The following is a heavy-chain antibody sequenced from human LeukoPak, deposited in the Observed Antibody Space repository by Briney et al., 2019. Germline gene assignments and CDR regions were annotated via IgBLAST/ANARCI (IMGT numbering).Heavy chain of an antibody. Sequence: GASLQISCQGSGSSFTSHWIGWGRQLPGKGLGGMGIIYPGDSDTRYSPSFQGQVTISADKSISTAYLQWSSLKASDTAMYYCARHKDDYNNYIDYWGQGTLVTVSS. V-gene: IGHV5-51*01. J-gene: IGHJ4*02. D-gene: IGHD4-4*01. CDR3: ARHKDDYNNYIDY. CDR2: IYPGDSDT. CDR1: GSSFTSHW.